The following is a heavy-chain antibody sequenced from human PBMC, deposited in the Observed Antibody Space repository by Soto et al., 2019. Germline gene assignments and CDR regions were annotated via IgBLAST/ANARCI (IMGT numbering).Heavy chain of an antibody. Sequence: SETLSLTCTVSGGSISSGGYYWGWIRQHPGKGLEWIGYIYYSGSTYYNPSLKSRVTISVDTSKNQFSLKLSSVTAADTAVYYCARESVVRGVVVITTFIDYWGQGTLVTVSS. CDR2: IYYSGST. D-gene: IGHD3-22*01. CDR3: ARESVVRGVVVITTFIDY. V-gene: IGHV4-31*03. J-gene: IGHJ4*02. CDR1: GGSISSGGYY.